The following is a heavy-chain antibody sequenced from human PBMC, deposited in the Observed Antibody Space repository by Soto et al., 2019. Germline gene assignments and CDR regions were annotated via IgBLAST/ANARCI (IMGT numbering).Heavy chain of an antibody. V-gene: IGHV3-7*05. CDR2: IKYDGSEK. Sequence: EVQLVESGGGLVQPGGSLRLACVASGLTFSRNWMTWVRQAPGKGLEWVATIKYDGSEKSYVDSVKGRFTISRDNAKNSLSLQMNSLRAEDTAAYYCARVLSAFDYFDYWGQGTLVTVSS. J-gene: IGHJ4*02. CDR3: ARVLSAFDYFDY. CDR1: GLTFSRNW. D-gene: IGHD3-3*02.